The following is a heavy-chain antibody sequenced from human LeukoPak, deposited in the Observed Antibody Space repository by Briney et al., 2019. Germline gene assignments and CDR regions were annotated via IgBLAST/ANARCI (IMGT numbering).Heavy chain of an antibody. Sequence: QPGGSLRLSCAASGFTFSSYGMHWVRQAPGKGLEWVAVISYDGRNKHYPDSVKGQFTISRDISTDTLWLQMDSLRTEDTAVYYCAKGPLRGTAAAIDYWGQGTLVTVSS. CDR3: AKGPLRGTAAAIDY. D-gene: IGHD2-2*01. V-gene: IGHV3-30*18. CDR2: ISYDGRNK. J-gene: IGHJ4*02. CDR1: GFTFSSYG.